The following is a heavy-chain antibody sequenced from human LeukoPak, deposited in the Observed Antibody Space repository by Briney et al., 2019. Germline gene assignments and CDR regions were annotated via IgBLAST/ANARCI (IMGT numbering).Heavy chain of an antibody. J-gene: IGHJ4*02. CDR1: RFAFSNYG. CDR2: ISGSGGST. Sequence: PGGSLRLSCAVSRFAFSNYGMSWVRQAPGKGLEWVSAISGSGGSTYYADSVKGRFTISRDNSKNTLYLQMNSLRAEDTAVYYCAKQGYCSSTSCYRGIYFDYWGQGTLVTVSS. D-gene: IGHD2-2*02. CDR3: AKQGYCSSTSCYRGIYFDY. V-gene: IGHV3-23*01.